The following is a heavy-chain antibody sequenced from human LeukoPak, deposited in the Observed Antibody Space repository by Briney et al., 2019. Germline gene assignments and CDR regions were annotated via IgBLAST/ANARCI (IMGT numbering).Heavy chain of an antibody. D-gene: IGHD6-13*01. J-gene: IGHJ3*02. Sequence: SETLSLTCAVYGGSFSCYYWSWIRQPPGKGREWIGEINHSGSTNYNPSLKSRVPISVATSKNQFSLKLSSVTAADTAVYYCARGRIAAAGTRNAFDIWGQGTMVTVSS. CDR3: ARGRIAAAGTRNAFDI. CDR2: INHSGST. V-gene: IGHV4-34*01. CDR1: GGSFSCYY.